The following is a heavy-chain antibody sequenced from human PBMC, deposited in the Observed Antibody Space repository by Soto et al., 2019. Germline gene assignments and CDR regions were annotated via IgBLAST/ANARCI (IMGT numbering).Heavy chain of an antibody. CDR3: XXXXXXXXXXXGAFDI. J-gene: IGHJ3*02. V-gene: IGHV1-3*01. Sequence: QVQLVQSGAEVKKPGASVKVSCKASGYTFINYAMHWVRQAPGQRLEWMGWINAGNGNTKYSQKFQGRVTITRDTSASTAYMELSXXXXEDXXVXXXXXXXXXXXXXXGAFDIWGQGTMVTVSS. CDR2: INAGNGNT. CDR1: GYTFINYA.